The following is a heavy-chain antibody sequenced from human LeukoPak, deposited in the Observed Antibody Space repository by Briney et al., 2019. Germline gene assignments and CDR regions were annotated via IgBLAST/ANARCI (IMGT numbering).Heavy chain of an antibody. CDR1: GGSISTYY. J-gene: IGHJ4*02. CDR3: ARPCLRNWNDFDY. D-gene: IGHD1-1*01. Sequence: SETLSLTCTVSGGSISTYYWSWIRQPPGKGLEWIGYIYYGGTTNYNPSLKSRVTISVDTSKNQFSLKLSSVTAADTAVYYCARPCLRNWNDFDYWGQGTLVTVSS. CDR2: IYYGGTT. V-gene: IGHV4-59*08.